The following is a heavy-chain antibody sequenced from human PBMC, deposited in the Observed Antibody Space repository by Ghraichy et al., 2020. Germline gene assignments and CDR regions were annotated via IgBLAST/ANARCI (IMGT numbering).Heavy chain of an antibody. CDR2: TYYRSKWYL. D-gene: IGHD5-12*01. CDR3: AEGGLVATISKVAFDI. Sequence: SQTLSLTCAISGDSVSSNTAGWNWIRQSPSRGLEWLGRTYYRSKWYLDYAPSVKSRITINPDTSKNQFSLQLNSVTPEDTAIYYCAEGGLVATISKVAFDIWGQGTMVTVSS. CDR1: GDSVSSNTAG. V-gene: IGHV6-1*01. J-gene: IGHJ3*02.